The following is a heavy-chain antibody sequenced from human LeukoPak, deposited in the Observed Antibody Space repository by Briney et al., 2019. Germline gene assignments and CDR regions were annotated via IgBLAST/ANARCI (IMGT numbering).Heavy chain of an antibody. CDR2: ISYDGSNK. CDR3: AREVGFRGYDYQFDC. V-gene: IGHV3-30*04. Sequence: GRSLRLSCAASGFTFSSYAMHWVRQAPGKGLEWVAVISYDGSNKYYADSVKGRFTISRDNSKNTLYLQMNSLRAEDTAVYYCAREVGFRGYDYQFDCWGQGPLVTVSS. D-gene: IGHD5-12*01. CDR1: GFTFSSYA. J-gene: IGHJ4*02.